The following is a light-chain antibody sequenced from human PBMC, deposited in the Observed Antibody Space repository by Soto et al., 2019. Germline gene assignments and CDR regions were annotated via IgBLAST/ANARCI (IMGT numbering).Light chain of an antibody. V-gene: IGKV3-20*01. CDR2: GAS. J-gene: IGKJ5*01. Sequence: EIILTQSPDTLTLTPGERATLSCRASQTVSSNYLAWCQQRPGQAPRLLIYGASTRAAGIPDRFSASGSGTDFTLTITRLEPEDSAVYFCQQYTGPPTTFGQGTRLEIK. CDR1: QTVSSNY. CDR3: QQYTGPPTT.